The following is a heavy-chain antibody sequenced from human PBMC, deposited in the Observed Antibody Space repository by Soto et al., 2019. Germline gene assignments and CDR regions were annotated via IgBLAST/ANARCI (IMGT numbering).Heavy chain of an antibody. CDR2: FDPEDGET. J-gene: IGHJ6*03. Sequence: ASVKVSCKVSGYTLTELSMHWVRQAPGKGLEWMGGFDPEDGETIYAQKFQGRVTMTEDTSTDTAYMELSSLRSEDTAVYYCATDRRLSVAATPPHYYYYMDVWGKGTTVTVSS. CDR1: GYTLTELS. CDR3: ATDRRLSVAATPPHYYYYMDV. D-gene: IGHD2-15*01. V-gene: IGHV1-24*01.